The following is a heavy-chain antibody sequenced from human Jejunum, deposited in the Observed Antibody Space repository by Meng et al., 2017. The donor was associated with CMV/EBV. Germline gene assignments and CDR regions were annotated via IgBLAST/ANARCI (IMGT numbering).Heavy chain of an antibody. Sequence: FSLTTTQVGVGWIRQPPGKALEWLALIYWDDDKRYNPSVKSRLTITKDTSKNQVVLIMTNVDPVDTATYYCAHRQGGHNWNDATFNYWGQGTLVTVSS. CDR2: IYWDDDK. J-gene: IGHJ4*02. CDR1: FSLTTTQVG. V-gene: IGHV2-5*02. CDR3: AHRQGGHNWNDATFNY. D-gene: IGHD1-20*01.